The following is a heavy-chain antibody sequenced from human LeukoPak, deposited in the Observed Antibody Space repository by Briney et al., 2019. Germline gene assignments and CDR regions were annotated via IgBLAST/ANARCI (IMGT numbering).Heavy chain of an antibody. CDR1: GDSVSSNSAA. J-gene: IGHJ3*02. CDR3: AREFVSGIAVAGRDAFDI. Sequence: SQTLSLTCAISGDSVSSNSAAWNWIRQSPSRGLEWLGRTYYRSKWYNDYAVSVKSRITINPDTSKDQFSLQLNSVTPEDTAVYYCAREFVSGIAVAGRDAFDIWGQGTMVTVSS. CDR2: TYYRSKWYN. V-gene: IGHV6-1*01. D-gene: IGHD6-19*01.